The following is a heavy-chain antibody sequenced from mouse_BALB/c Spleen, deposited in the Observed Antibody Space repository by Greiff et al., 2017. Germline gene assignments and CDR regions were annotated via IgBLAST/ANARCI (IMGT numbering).Heavy chain of an antibody. J-gene: IGHJ4*01. CDR1: GFNIKDTY. D-gene: IGHD2-14*01. V-gene: IGHV14-3*02. Sequence: EVKLQESGAELVKPGASVKLSCTASGFNIKDTYMHWVKQRPEQGLEWIGRIDPANGNTKYDPKFQGKATITADTSSNTAYLQLSSLTSEDTAVYYCASYYRYYAMDYWGQGTSVTVAS. CDR2: IDPANGNT. CDR3: ASYYRYYAMDY.